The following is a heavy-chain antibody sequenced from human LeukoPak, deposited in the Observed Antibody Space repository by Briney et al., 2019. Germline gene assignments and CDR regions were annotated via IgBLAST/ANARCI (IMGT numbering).Heavy chain of an antibody. V-gene: IGHV3-23*01. D-gene: IGHD3-22*01. CDR3: AKGAAGRYYDSSGPTFDY. J-gene: IGHJ4*02. Sequence: GGSLRLSCAASGFTFSSYAMSWVRQAPGRGLECVSVISGSGAGTYYADSVKGRFTISRDNSKNTLYLQMNSLRAEDTAVYYCAKGAAGRYYDSSGPTFDYWGQGTLVTVSS. CDR1: GFTFSSYA. CDR2: ISGSGAGT.